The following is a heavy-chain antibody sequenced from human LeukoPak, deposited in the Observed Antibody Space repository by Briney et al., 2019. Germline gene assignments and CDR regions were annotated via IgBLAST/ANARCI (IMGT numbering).Heavy chain of an antibody. CDR2: IYPRDGST. V-gene: IGHV1-46*01. Sequence: ASVKVSCKASGYSFTSNYIHWVRQAPGQGLEWMGMIYPRDGSTSYAQKFQGRVTATRDTSTSTVHMELSGLRSEDTAVYYCARDQEAFDYWGQGTLVTVSS. CDR1: GYSFTSNY. CDR3: ARDQEAFDY. J-gene: IGHJ4*02.